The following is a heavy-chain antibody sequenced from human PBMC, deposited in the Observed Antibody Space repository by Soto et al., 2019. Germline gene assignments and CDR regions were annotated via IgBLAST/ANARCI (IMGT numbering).Heavy chain of an antibody. V-gene: IGHV3-23*01. CDR1: GFTFRSYA. CDR3: AKSPTTQDYYDSSGLFDY. D-gene: IGHD3-22*01. CDR2: ISGSGGST. J-gene: IGHJ4*02. Sequence: GSLRLSCAASGFTFRSYAMSWVRQAPGKGLEWVSAISGSGGSTYYADSVKGRLTISRDNSKNTLYLQMNSLRAEDTAVYYCAKSPTTQDYYDSSGLFDYWGQGTLVTVSS.